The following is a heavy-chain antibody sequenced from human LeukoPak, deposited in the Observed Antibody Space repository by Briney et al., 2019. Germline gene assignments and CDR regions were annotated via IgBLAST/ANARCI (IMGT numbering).Heavy chain of an antibody. Sequence: SETLSLTCAVYGGSFSGYYWSWIRDPPGKGLEWIGEINHSGSTNYNPSLKSRVTISVDTSKNQFSLKLSSVTAADTAVYYCAARLIGRGGPFDYWGQGTLVTVSS. V-gene: IGHV4-34*01. CDR3: AARLIGRGGPFDY. J-gene: IGHJ4*02. D-gene: IGHD1-1*01. CDR1: GGSFSGYY. CDR2: INHSGST.